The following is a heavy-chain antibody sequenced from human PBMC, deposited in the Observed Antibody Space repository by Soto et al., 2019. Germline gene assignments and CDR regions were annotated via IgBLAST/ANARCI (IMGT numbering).Heavy chain of an antibody. D-gene: IGHD2-8*01. J-gene: IGHJ5*02. V-gene: IGHV3-23*01. CDR3: AKIPRGYCTNGVCYYNWFDP. Sequence: GGSLRLSCAASGFTFSSYAMSWVRQAPGKGLEWVSAISGTIDNTYYADSVKGRFTISRDNSKNTLYLQMNSLRAEDTAVYYCAKIPRGYCTNGVCYYNWFDPWGQGTLVTVSS. CDR1: GFTFSSYA. CDR2: ISGTIDNT.